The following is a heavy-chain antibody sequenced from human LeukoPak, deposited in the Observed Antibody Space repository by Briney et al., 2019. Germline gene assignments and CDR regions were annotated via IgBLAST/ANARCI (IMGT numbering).Heavy chain of an antibody. V-gene: IGHV3-7*03. CDR3: ARDIILAWNFDF. D-gene: IGHD1-1*01. J-gene: IGHJ4*02. CDR2: IKHDGSER. CDR1: GFTFSGYW. Sequence: GGSLRLSCAASGFTFSGYWMSWVRQAPGKGLEWVANIKHDGSERYYADSVKGRFTISRDNAKNSLYLQMNSLRAEDKAIYYCARDIILAWNFDFWGQGTLVTVSS.